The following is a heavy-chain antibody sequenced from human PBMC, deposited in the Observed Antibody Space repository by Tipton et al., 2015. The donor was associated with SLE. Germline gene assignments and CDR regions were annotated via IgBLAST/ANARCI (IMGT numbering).Heavy chain of an antibody. CDR2: INHSGIT. D-gene: IGHD6-19*01. CDR1: GGSFSGYY. Sequence: TLSLTCAVYGGSFSGYYWNWIRQPPGKGLEWIGEINHSGITNYNPSLKSRVTISVDTSKNQFSLNLTSVTAADTAVYYCARNEQWLVLPDAFDIWGQGTMVTVSS. CDR3: ARNEQWLVLPDAFDI. V-gene: IGHV4-34*01. J-gene: IGHJ3*02.